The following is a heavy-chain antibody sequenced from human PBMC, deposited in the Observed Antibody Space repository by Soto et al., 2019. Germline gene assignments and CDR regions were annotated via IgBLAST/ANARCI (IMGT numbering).Heavy chain of an antibody. CDR2: ISESGGST. CDR1: VFTFSSYW. Sequence: GGSLRLSCAASVFTFSSYWMSWVRQAPGKGLEWVSVISESGGSTHYADSVKGRFTVSRDNSKNSLSLRMNSLRDEDTAVYFCAKRSPYSSGWYSPIFDYWGQGPLVTVSS. D-gene: IGHD6-13*01. CDR3: AKRSPYSSGWYSPIFDY. J-gene: IGHJ4*02. V-gene: IGHV3-23*01.